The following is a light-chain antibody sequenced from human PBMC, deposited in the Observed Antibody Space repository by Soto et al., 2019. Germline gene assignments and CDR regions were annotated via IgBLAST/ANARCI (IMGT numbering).Light chain of an antibody. J-gene: IGLJ1*01. CDR2: EVA. V-gene: IGLV2-11*01. CDR3: SSYAGTYTFGV. Sequence: QSALTQPRSVSGSPGQSVTISCTGTSSDVGGYNYVSWYQQYPGKAPKLMIYEVAKRSSGVPDRFSGFKSGNTASLTISGLQAEDEADYYYSSYAGTYTFGVFGTGTKLTVL. CDR1: SSDVGGYNY.